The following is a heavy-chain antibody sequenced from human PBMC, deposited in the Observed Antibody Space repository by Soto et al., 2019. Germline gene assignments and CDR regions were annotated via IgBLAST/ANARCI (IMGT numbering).Heavy chain of an antibody. CDR1: GFSLTTSGVG. Sequence: QITLKESGPTLVKPTQTLTLTCTFSGFSLTTSGVGVGWIRQPPGEALESLALIYWDNDRLYNPSLRSRLAISKDTSKNQVVLTMTNVDPVDTGTYYCAHRRGGYNWDDGDFDYWGPGTLVTVSS. D-gene: IGHD1-20*01. J-gene: IGHJ4*02. CDR3: AHRRGGYNWDDGDFDY. CDR2: IYWDNDR. V-gene: IGHV2-5*02.